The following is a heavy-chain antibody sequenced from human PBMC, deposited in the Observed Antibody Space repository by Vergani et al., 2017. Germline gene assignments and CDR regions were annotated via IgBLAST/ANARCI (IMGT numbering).Heavy chain of an antibody. D-gene: IGHD6-13*01. CDR1: GFTFSSYS. CDR3: ACDPVWSSSWYVGEYMDV. J-gene: IGHJ6*03. V-gene: IGHV3-21*01. Sequence: EVQLVESGGGLVKPGGSLRLSCAASGFTFSSYSMNWVRQAPGKGLEWVSSISSSSSYIYYADSVKGRFTISRDNAKNSLYLQMNSLRAEDTAVYYCACDPVWSSSWYVGEYMDVWGKGTTVTVSS. CDR2: ISSSSSYI.